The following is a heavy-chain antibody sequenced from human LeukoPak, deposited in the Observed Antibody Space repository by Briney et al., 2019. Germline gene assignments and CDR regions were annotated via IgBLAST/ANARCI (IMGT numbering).Heavy chain of an antibody. CDR2: LNADDKTT. Sequence: GGSLRPSCAASGFTFSSYWMSWVRQAPGKGLVWLSRLNADDKTTSYADSVKGRFTTSGDDARKTLYLQMNSLSAEDTAVYYCLTIVETTTGAFDIWGQGAMVTVSS. CDR3: LTIVETTTGAFDI. CDR1: GFTFSSYW. V-gene: IGHV3-74*01. D-gene: IGHD5-18*01. J-gene: IGHJ3*02.